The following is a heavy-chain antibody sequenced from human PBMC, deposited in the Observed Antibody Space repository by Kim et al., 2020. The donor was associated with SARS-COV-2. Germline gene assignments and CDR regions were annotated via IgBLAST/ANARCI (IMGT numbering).Heavy chain of an antibody. J-gene: IGHJ4*02. CDR1: GFTFSSYA. CDR3: ARDRLMTRTGYYFDY. Sequence: GGSLRLSCAASGFTFSSYAMHWVRQAPGKGLEWVAVISYDGSNKYYADSVKGRFTISRDNSKNTLYLQMNSLRAEDTAVYYCARDRLMTRTGYYFDYWGQGTRSPSPQ. V-gene: IGHV3-30-3*01. D-gene: IGHD7-27*01. CDR2: ISYDGSNK.